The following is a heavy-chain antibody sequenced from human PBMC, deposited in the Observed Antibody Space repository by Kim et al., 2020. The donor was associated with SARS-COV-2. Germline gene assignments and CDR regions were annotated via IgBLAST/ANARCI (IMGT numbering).Heavy chain of an antibody. CDR2: ISGSGGST. D-gene: IGHD3-3*01. J-gene: IGHJ6*02. CDR3: AKAYDFWSGYSFDYYYYGMDV. V-gene: IGHV3-23*01. CDR1: GFTFSSYA. Sequence: GGSLRLSCAASGFTFSSYAMSWVRQAPGKGLEWVSAISGSGGSTYYADSVKGRFTISRDNSKNTLYLQINSLRAEDTAVYYCAKAYDFWSGYSFDYYYYGMDVWGQGTTVTVSS.